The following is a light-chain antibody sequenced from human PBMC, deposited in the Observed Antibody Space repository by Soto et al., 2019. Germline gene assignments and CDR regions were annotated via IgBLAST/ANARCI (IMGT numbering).Light chain of an antibody. Sequence: IVLTQSPATLSLWPGETAILSCRASQSVSSYLSWYQQKPGQAPRLLIYDASSRAPGVPARFSGSGSGTAFTLTISSSEPDDFAPCYCQQRSSWITFGEGTRLEIE. CDR2: DAS. J-gene: IGKJ5*01. CDR3: QQRSSWIT. V-gene: IGKV3-11*01. CDR1: QSVSSY.